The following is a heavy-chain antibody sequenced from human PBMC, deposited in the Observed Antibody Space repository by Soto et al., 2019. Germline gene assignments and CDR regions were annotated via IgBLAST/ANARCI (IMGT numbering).Heavy chain of an antibody. Sequence: PGGSLRLSCAASGFTFSGFWMNWVRQAPGKGLEWVANIKQYGNEKNYVDSVKGRFTISRDNVKNSLDLQMNSLRAEDTAVYYCARARVENTSSWFFDYWGQGTQVTVSS. J-gene: IGHJ4*02. D-gene: IGHD6-13*01. CDR2: IKQYGNEK. CDR1: GFTFSGFW. CDR3: ARARVENTSSWFFDY. V-gene: IGHV3-7*03.